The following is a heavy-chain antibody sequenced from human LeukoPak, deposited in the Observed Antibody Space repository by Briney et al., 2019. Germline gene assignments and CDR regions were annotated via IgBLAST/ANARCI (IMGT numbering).Heavy chain of an antibody. V-gene: IGHV1-2*02. CDR1: GYTFTSYY. CDR2: INPNSGGT. Sequence: ASVKVSCKASGYTFTSYYMHWVRQAPGQGLEWMGWINPNSGGTNYAQKFQGRVTMTRDTSISTAYMELSRLRSDDTAVCYCARVPHNCSGDRCYSRWFDPWGQGTLVIVSS. CDR3: ARVPHNCSGDRCYSRWFDP. D-gene: IGHD2-15*01. J-gene: IGHJ5*02.